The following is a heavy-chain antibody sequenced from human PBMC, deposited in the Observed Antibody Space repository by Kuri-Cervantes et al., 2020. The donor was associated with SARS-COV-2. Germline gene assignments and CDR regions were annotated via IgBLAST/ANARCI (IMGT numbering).Heavy chain of an antibody. CDR3: GSTIAVAGVGVYYHLDV. D-gene: IGHD6-19*01. V-gene: IGHV1-69*05. Sequence: SGKVSCKASGGTLRNHAISWVRQAPGQGLEWMGGIIPMFDSLNYAQKFQGRVTLTTDESTSTAYMELSSLTSEDTAVYYCGSTIAVAGVGVYYHLDVWGKGTTVTVSS. J-gene: IGHJ6*03. CDR1: GGTLRNHA. CDR2: IIPMFDSL.